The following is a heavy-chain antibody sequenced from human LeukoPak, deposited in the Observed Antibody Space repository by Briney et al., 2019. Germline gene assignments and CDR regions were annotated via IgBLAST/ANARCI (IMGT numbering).Heavy chain of an antibody. J-gene: IGHJ4*02. CDR2: IRYDGSNK. CDR3: AKLPSNYDYVWGSYRFGFDY. Sequence: GGSLRLSCAASGFTFSSYGMHWVRQAPGKGLEWVAFIRYDGSNKYYADSVKGRFTISRDNSKNTLYLQMNSLRAEDTAVYYCAKLPSNYDYVWGSYRFGFDYWGQGTLVTVSS. CDR1: GFTFSSYG. D-gene: IGHD3-16*02. V-gene: IGHV3-30*02.